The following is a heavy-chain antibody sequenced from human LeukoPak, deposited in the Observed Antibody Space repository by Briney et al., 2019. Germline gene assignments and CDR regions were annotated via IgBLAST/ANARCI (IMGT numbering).Heavy chain of an antibody. V-gene: IGHV3-74*01. J-gene: IGHJ4*02. CDR1: GYTFSTYW. CDR3: ARDLRGIGDETAY. D-gene: IGHD3-16*01. Sequence: GGSLRLSCAASGYTFSTYWMHWVRQAPGKGLVWVSRINSDGSTTSYADSVKGRFTISRDNAKNTLYLHINSLRAEDTAVYYCARDLRGIGDETAYWGQGTLVTVSS. CDR2: INSDGSTT.